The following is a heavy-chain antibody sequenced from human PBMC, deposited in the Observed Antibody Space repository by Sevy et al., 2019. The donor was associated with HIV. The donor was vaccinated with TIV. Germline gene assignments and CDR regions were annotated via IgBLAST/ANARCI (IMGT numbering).Heavy chain of an antibody. D-gene: IGHD4-17*01. CDR3: ARDHVKDGDLGDYYYYAMDV. CDR2: ISGSGDTI. Sequence: GGSLRLSCAASGFTISDYYMSWIRQAPGKGLEWLSYISGSGDTIYYADSVKGRFTISRDNGKNSLYVQMNSLRAEDTAGYYCARDHVKDGDLGDYYYYAMDVWGQGTSVTVSS. V-gene: IGHV3-11*01. CDR1: GFTISDYY. J-gene: IGHJ6*02.